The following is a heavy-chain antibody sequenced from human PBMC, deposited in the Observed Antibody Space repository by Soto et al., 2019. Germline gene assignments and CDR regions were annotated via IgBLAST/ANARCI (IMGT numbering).Heavy chain of an antibody. CDR2: IYSGGST. D-gene: IGHD3-3*01. Sequence: PGGSLRLSCAASGFTVSSNYMSWVRQAPGKGLEWVSVIYSGGSTYYADSVKGRFTISRDNSKNTLYLQMNSLRAEDTAVYYCARDITIFGVVPTYYYMDVWGKGTTVTVSS. CDR3: ARDITIFGVVPTYYYMDV. CDR1: GFTVSSNY. V-gene: IGHV3-66*01. J-gene: IGHJ6*03.